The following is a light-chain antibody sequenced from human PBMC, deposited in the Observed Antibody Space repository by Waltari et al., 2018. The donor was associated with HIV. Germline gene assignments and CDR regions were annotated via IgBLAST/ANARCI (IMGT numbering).Light chain of an antibody. Sequence: QSVLTQPPSASGTPGQRVAISCSGSSSNIGSNTVTWYQQFSGTAPKLLIKSNNQRPAGVPDRFSGSKSGTSGSLAISGLQSEDEADYYCAAWDDSRNAVVFGGGTKLTVL. J-gene: IGLJ2*01. CDR3: AAWDDSRNAVV. CDR2: SNN. V-gene: IGLV1-44*01. CDR1: SSNIGSNT.